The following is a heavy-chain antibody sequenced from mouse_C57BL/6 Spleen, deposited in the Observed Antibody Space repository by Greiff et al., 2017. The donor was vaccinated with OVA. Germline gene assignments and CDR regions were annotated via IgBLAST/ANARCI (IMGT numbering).Heavy chain of an antibody. J-gene: IGHJ3*01. Sequence: VKLQQPGAELVRPGSSVKLSCKASGYTFTSYWMDWVKQRPGQGLEWIGNIYPSDSETHYNQKFKDKATLTVDKSSSTAYMQLSSLTSEDSAVYYCARSEGLRRGFAYWGQGTLVTVSA. CDR1: GYTFTSYW. D-gene: IGHD2-4*01. V-gene: IGHV1-61*01. CDR3: ARSEGLRRGFAY. CDR2: IYPSDSET.